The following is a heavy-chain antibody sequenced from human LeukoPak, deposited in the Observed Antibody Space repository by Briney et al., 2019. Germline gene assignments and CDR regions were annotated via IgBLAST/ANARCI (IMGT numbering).Heavy chain of an antibody. J-gene: IGHJ6*02. D-gene: IGHD3-10*01. CDR1: GGSISSYY. V-gene: IGHV4-4*07. CDR3: ARDHVLLWFEQDYYYYGMDV. CDR2: IYTSGST. Sequence: RPSETLSLTCTVSGGSISSYYWSWIRQPAGKGLEWIGRIYTSGSTNYNPSLKSRVTMSVDTSKNQFSLKLSSVTAADTAVYYCARDHVLLWFEQDYYYYGMDVWGQGTTVTVSS.